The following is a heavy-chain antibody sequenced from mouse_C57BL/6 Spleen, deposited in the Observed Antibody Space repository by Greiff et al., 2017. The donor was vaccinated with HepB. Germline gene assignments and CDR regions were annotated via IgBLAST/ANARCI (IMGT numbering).Heavy chain of an antibody. D-gene: IGHD1-1*01. CDR2: IYPGSGST. J-gene: IGHJ3*01. Sequence: VKLQQPGAELVKPGASVKMSCKASGYTFTSYWITWVKQRPGQGLEWIGDIYPGSGSTNYNEKFKSKATLTVDTSSSTAYMQLSSLTSEDSAVYYCARDGSSFAWFAYWGQGTLVTVSA. CDR1: GYTFTSYW. V-gene: IGHV1-55*01. CDR3: ARDGSSFAWFAY.